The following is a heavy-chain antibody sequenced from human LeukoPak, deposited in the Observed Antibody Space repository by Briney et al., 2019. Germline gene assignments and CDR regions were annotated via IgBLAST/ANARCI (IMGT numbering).Heavy chain of an antibody. CDR2: IYYSGST. CDR1: GGSISSYY. Sequence: SETLSLTCTVSGGSISSYYWSWIRQPPGKGLEWIGHIYYSGSTNYNPSLKSRVTISVDTSKNQFSLKLSSVTAADTAVYYCAGIQQLAYWGQGTLVTVSS. CDR3: AGIQQLAY. D-gene: IGHD6-13*01. J-gene: IGHJ4*02. V-gene: IGHV4-59*08.